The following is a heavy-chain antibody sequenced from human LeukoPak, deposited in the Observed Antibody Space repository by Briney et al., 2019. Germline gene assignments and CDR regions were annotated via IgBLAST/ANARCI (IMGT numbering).Heavy chain of an antibody. CDR3: ARAPEQQLVPNDY. D-gene: IGHD6-13*01. CDR2: MYYSGST. Sequence: SETPSLTCTVSGGSISRGGYSWAWIRQPPGKGLEWIGSMYYSGSTYYKPSLKSRVTISVDTSKNQFSLKLSSVTAADTAVYYCARAPEQQLVPNDYWGQGTLVTVSS. CDR1: GGSISRGGYS. J-gene: IGHJ4*02. V-gene: IGHV4-39*07.